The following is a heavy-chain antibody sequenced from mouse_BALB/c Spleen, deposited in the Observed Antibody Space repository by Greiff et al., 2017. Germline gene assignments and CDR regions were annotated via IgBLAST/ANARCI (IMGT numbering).Heavy chain of an antibody. D-gene: IGHD2-1*01. CDR3: ASIIYYGNYEAY. J-gene: IGHJ3*01. CDR1: GYSITSGYY. V-gene: IGHV3-6*02. Sequence: EVQLQESGPGLVKPSQSLSLTCSVTGYSITSGYYWNWIRQFPGNKLEWMGYISYDGSNNYNPSLKNRISITRDTSKNQFFLKLNSVTTEDTATYYCASIIYYGNYEAYWGQGTLVTVSA. CDR2: ISYDGSN.